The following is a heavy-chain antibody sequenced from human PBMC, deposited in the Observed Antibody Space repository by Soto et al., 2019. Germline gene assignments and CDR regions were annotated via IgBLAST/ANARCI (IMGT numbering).Heavy chain of an antibody. J-gene: IGHJ4*02. D-gene: IGHD3-9*01. Sequence: GGSLRLSCASSGFTFSSYWMSWVRQAPGKGLEWVANIKQDGSEKYYVDSVKGRFTISRDNAKNSLYLQMNSLRAEDTAVYYCARAYYDILTGYYALMAFDYWGQGTLVTVSS. CDR3: ARAYYDILTGYYALMAFDY. CDR1: GFTFSSYW. V-gene: IGHV3-7*01. CDR2: IKQDGSEK.